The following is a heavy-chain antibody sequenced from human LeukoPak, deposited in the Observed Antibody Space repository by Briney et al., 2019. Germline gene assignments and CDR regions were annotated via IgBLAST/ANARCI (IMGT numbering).Heavy chain of an antibody. Sequence: KPSETLSLTCTVSDGSINDHYWSWIRQPPGKGLQWIGYMYNIGSTNYNPNYNPSLKSRVTISVDTSKNQFSLKLRSVTAADTAVYFCARDSGSFYDSSGWYFDLWGRGTLVTVSS. D-gene: IGHD3-22*01. CDR3: ARDSGSFYDSSGWYFDL. J-gene: IGHJ2*01. CDR2: MYNIGSTNYNP. V-gene: IGHV4-59*11. CDR1: DGSINDHY.